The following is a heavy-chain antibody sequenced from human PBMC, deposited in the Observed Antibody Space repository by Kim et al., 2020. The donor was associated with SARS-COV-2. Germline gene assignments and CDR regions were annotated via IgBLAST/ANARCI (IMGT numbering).Heavy chain of an antibody. J-gene: IGHJ6*02. Sequence: SETLSLTCTVSGGSISSSSYYWGWIRQPPGKGLEWIGSIYYSGSTYYNPSLKSRVTISVDTSKNQFSLKLSSVTAADTAVYYCARTLLRAIADILSLGYYYYGMDVWGQGTTVTVSS. CDR2: IYYSGST. CDR1: GGSISSSSYY. D-gene: IGHD6-13*01. V-gene: IGHV4-39*01. CDR3: ARTLLRAIADILSLGYYYYGMDV.